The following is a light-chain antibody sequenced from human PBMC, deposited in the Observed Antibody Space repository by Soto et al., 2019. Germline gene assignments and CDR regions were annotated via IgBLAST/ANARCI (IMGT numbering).Light chain of an antibody. CDR3: CSYVKGAPVV. Sequence: QSVLTQPASVSGSPGQSITISCTGTSSDVGTSNLVSWYQRHPGKAPKLMIYEGSQRPSGVSNRFSGSKSGYTASLTISGLQAEDEDDYYCCSYVKGAPVVFGGGTKLTVL. V-gene: IGLV2-23*01. CDR2: EGS. J-gene: IGLJ2*01. CDR1: SSDVGTSNL.